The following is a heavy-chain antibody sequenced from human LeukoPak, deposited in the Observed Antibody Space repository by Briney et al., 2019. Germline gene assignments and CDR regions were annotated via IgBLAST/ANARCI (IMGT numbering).Heavy chain of an antibody. CDR3: VLKVRFDY. J-gene: IGHJ4*02. V-gene: IGHV3-23*01. CDR2: ISNSGGNT. D-gene: IGHD2-15*01. Sequence: PGGSLRLSCAASGFTFDDYGMSWVRQAPGKGLEWVSAISNSGGNTYYADSVKGRFTISRDNSKDTLSLQMNSLRAEDTAVYYCVLKVRFDYWGQGTLVTVSS. CDR1: GFTFDDYG.